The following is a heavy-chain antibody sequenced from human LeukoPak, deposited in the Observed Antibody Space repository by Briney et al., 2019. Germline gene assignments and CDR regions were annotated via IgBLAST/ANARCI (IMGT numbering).Heavy chain of an antibody. D-gene: IGHD6-25*01. J-gene: IGHJ4*02. Sequence: PSETLSLTCAVYGGSFSGYYWSWIRQPPGKGLEWIGEINHRGSTNYNPSLKSRVNISVDASRNQFSLKLTSVTAADTAVFYCARGLDSSGDYWGQGTLVTVSS. CDR2: INHRGST. CDR3: ARGLDSSGDY. V-gene: IGHV4-34*01. CDR1: GGSFSGYY.